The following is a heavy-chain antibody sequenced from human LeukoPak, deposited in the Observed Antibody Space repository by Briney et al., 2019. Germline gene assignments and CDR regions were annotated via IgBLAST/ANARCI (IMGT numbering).Heavy chain of an antibody. CDR1: AGTFSSDA. V-gene: IGHV1-69*04. CDR3: ARGVDLHYFDY. CDR2: IIPIIDIP. J-gene: IGHJ4*02. D-gene: IGHD3-3*01. Sequence: ASVKVSCKPSAGTFSSDAISCVRQAPGPGVEWMGKIIPIIDIPNYAQTLQGRVTITADKSTSTVYIELSSLRYEDTAVYYCARGVDLHYFDYWGQGTLVTVSS.